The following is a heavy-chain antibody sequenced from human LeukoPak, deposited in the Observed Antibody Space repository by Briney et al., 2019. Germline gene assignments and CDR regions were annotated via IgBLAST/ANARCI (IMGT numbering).Heavy chain of an antibody. J-gene: IGHJ5*02. CDR3: ARHRGAKVGATRFGWFDP. CDR1: GGSFSGYY. D-gene: IGHD1-26*01. V-gene: IGHV4-34*01. Sequence: PSETLSLTCAVYGGSFSGYYWSWIRQPPGKGLEWIGEINHSGSTNYNPSLKSRVTISVDTSKNQFSLKLSSVTAADTAVYYYARHRGAKVGATRFGWFDPWGQGTLVTVSS. CDR2: INHSGST.